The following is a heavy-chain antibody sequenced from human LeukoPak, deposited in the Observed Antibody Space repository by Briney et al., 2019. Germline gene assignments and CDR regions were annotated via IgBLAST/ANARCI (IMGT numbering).Heavy chain of an antibody. Sequence: PGGSLRLSCAASGFTFDDYAMHWVRQAPGKGLEWVSGISWNSGSIGYADSVKGRFTISRDNAKNSLYLQMNSLRAEDTAVYYCARDDFWSGYYSDYWGQGTLVTVSS. J-gene: IGHJ4*02. CDR2: ISWNSGSI. V-gene: IGHV3-9*01. CDR1: GFTFDDYA. CDR3: ARDDFWSGYYSDY. D-gene: IGHD3-3*01.